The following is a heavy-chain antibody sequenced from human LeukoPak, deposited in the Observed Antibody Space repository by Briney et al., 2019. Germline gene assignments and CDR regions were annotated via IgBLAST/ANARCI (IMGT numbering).Heavy chain of an antibody. CDR2: IYYSGST. CDR1: GGSISSSSYY. CDR3: AREQSSMIVVVPGSYYFDY. V-gene: IGHV4-39*07. J-gene: IGHJ4*02. D-gene: IGHD3-22*01. Sequence: SETLSLTYTVSGGSISSSSYYWGWIRQPPGKGLEWIGSIYYSGSTYYNPSLKSRVTISVDTSKNQFSLKLSSVTAADTAVYYCAREQSSMIVVVPGSYYFDYWGQGTLVTVSS.